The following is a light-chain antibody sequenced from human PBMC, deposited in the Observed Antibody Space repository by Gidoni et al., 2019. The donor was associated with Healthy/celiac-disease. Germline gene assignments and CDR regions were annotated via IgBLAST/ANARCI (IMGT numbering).Light chain of an antibody. CDR3: HQSYSTPLT. V-gene: IGKV1-39*01. CDR2: AAP. J-gene: IGKJ4*01. CDR1: QSISSH. Sequence: DIEMTQSPSSLSASVGDRVTITCRASQSISSHFNWYQQNPGKAPKLLIYAAPTLQSGVPSRFSGSGSGTDFTLPTSSLRPEDFATYSCHQSYSTPLTFGGGTKVEIK.